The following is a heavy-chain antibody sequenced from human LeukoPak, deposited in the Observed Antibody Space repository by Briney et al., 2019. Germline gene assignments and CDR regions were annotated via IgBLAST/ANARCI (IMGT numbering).Heavy chain of an antibody. V-gene: IGHV1-69*05. CDR2: IIPIFGTA. D-gene: IGHD2-2*01. Sequence: ASVKVSCKASGYTFTSYGISWVRQAPGQGLEWMGGIIPIFGTANYAQKFQGRVTITTDESTSTAYMELSSLRSEDTAVYYCAREGVICSSTSCLSRAFDIWGQGTMVTVSS. CDR1: GYTFTSYG. CDR3: AREGVICSSTSCLSRAFDI. J-gene: IGHJ3*02.